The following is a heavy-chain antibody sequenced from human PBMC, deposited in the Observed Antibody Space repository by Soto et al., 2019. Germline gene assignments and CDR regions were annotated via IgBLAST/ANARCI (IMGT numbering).Heavy chain of an antibody. Sequence: SETLSLTCTVSGGSISSYYWSWIRQPPGKGLEWIGYIHYSGSTNYNPSLKSRVTISVDTSKNQFSLKLSSVTAADTAVYYCALAPAYSNYLGYWGQGTLVTVSS. D-gene: IGHD4-4*01. CDR3: ALAPAYSNYLGY. J-gene: IGHJ4*02. CDR2: IHYSGST. CDR1: GGSISSYY. V-gene: IGHV4-59*01.